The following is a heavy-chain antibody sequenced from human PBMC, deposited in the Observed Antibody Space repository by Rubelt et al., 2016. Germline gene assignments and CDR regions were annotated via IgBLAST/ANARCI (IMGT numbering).Heavy chain of an antibody. V-gene: IGHV1-18*01. Sequence: QVQLVQSGAEVKKPGASVKVSCKASGYTFISYGISWVRQALGQGLEWMGWISAYNGNINYAQKFQGRVTMTTDTATRTAYMGLRSLGSDDTAGYYCARDSVTLAGSYFDYWGQGTLVTVSS. CDR3: ARDSVTLAGSYFDY. CDR2: ISAYNGNI. J-gene: IGHJ4*02. CDR1: GYTFISYG. D-gene: IGHD6-19*01.